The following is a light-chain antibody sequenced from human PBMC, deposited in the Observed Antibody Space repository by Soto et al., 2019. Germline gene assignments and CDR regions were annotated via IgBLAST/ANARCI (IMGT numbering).Light chain of an antibody. CDR3: QQYYGLPLT. CDR1: QSVLYSSDNKNY. J-gene: IGKJ4*01. CDR2: WAS. V-gene: IGKV4-1*01. Sequence: DIVMTQSPDSLAVSLGERATINCKSSQSVLYSSDNKNYLTWYQQKPGQPPKLLIYWASTRESGVPDRFSGSGSGTDFTLTISSLQAEDVAVYYCQQYYGLPLTFGGGTKVEIK.